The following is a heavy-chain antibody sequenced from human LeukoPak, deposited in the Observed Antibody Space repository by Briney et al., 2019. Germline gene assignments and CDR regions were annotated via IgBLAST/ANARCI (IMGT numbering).Heavy chain of an antibody. Sequence: PGGSLRLSCAASGFTFDYYTMYWVRQGPEKGLEWVSLISMDGVNTFYADSVKGRFTISRDNNKNSLYLQMNGLRTDDTGLYLKGRRRGYAYGTLESWGQGTLVTVSS. J-gene: IGHJ4*02. CDR1: GFTFDYYT. D-gene: IGHD5-18*01. CDR2: ISMDGVNT. V-gene: IGHV3-43*01. CDR3: GRRRGYAYGTLES.